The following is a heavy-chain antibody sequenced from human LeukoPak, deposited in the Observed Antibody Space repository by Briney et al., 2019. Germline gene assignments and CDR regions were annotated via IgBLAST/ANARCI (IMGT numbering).Heavy chain of an antibody. CDR3: ARLAFSYGVDY. Sequence: SQTLSLTCTVSGGSISSGDYYWSWIRQPPGKGLEWIGNIYYSGSTYYNPSLKSRVTISVDTSKNQFTLNLSSVTAADTAVYYCARLAFSYGVDYWGQGTLVTVSS. CDR1: GGSISSGDYY. D-gene: IGHD5-18*01. J-gene: IGHJ4*02. V-gene: IGHV4-30-4*01. CDR2: IYYSGST.